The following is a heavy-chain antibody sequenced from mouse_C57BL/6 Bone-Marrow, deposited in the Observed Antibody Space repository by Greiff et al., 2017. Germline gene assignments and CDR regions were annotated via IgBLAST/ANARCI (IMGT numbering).Heavy chain of an antibody. CDR1: GYTFTSYW. J-gene: IGHJ4*01. Sequence: VQLQQPGAELVKPGASVKVSCKASGYTFTSYWMHWVKQRPGQGLEWIGRIHPSDSDTNYNQKFQGKATLTVDKSSSTAYMQLSSLTSEDAAVYYCAIQVYYDYDDGLYYAMDYWGRGTSVTVSS. CDR2: IHPSDSDT. CDR3: AIQVYYDYDDGLYYAMDY. V-gene: IGHV1-74*01. D-gene: IGHD2-4*01.